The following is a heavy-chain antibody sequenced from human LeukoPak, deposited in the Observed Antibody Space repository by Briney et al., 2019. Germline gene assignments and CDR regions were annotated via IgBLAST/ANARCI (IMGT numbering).Heavy chain of an antibody. V-gene: IGHV3-33*01. CDR1: GFTFSSYG. J-gene: IGHJ4*02. D-gene: IGHD4-17*01. CDR3: AREITVTSTTYFDY. CDR2: IWYDGSDK. Sequence: GGSRRLSCAAPGFTFSSYGMHWVRQAPGKGLEWVAVIWYDGSDKYYADSVKGRFTISRENSKNTLYLQMNSLRAEDTAVYYCAREITVTSTTYFDYWGQGTLVTVSS.